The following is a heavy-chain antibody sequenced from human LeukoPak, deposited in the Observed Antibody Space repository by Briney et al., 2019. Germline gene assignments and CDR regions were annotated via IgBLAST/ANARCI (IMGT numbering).Heavy chain of an antibody. CDR3: ARVQYSDYDLGALHI. J-gene: IGHJ3*02. V-gene: IGHV4-30-4*01. CDR2: IYYTGST. D-gene: IGHD5-12*01. CDR1: GGSITSGDYY. Sequence: SETLSLTCTVSGGSITSGDYYWSWIRQPPGKGLEWIGYIYYTGSTYYNPSLKSRVTISVDKPKNRFSLNLSSVTAADTAVYYCARVQYSDYDLGALHIWGQGTLVTVSS.